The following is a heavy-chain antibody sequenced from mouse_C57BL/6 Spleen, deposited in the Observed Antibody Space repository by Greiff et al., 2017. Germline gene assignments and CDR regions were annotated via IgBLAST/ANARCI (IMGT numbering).Heavy chain of an antibody. Sequence: EVKLVESGPGLVKPSQSLSLSCSVTGYSITSGYFWYWIRPFPGNKLEWMGYISYDGSNNYNPSLKNRISITRDTSKNQLFLKLKYVTTEDTATYYCARDRDYYGSRDLYFGGWGTGTTVTVAS. J-gene: IGHJ1*03. D-gene: IGHD1-1*01. CDR1: GYSITSGYF. CDR2: ISYDGSN. CDR3: ARDRDYYGSRDLYFGG. V-gene: IGHV3-6*01.